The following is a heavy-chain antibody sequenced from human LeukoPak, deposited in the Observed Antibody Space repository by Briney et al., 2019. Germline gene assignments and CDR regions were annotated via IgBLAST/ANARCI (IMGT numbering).Heavy chain of an antibody. J-gene: IGHJ5*02. Sequence: PGGSLRLSCAASGFTFSSYGMHWVRQAPGKGLEWVAVISYDGSNKYYADSVKGRFTISRDNSKNTLYLQMNSLRAEDTAVYYCARDAGHITMIGNWFDPWGQGTLVTVSS. CDR3: ARDAGHITMIGNWFDP. CDR2: ISYDGSNK. V-gene: IGHV3-30*03. D-gene: IGHD3-22*01. CDR1: GFTFSSYG.